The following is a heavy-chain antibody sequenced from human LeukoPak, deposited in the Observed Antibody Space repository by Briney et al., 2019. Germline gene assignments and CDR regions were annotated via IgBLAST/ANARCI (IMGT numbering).Heavy chain of an antibody. CDR3: ARRAYSDYGGVSVDP. D-gene: IGHD4-11*01. Sequence: PSETLSLTCTVSGGSISSRSYYWGWVRQPPGKGLDWIGSIYYSGGTYYNPSLKSRVTISVDTSKNQFSLKLSSVTAADTAVYYCARRAYSDYGGVSVDPWGQGTLVTVSS. J-gene: IGHJ5*02. CDR1: GGSISSRSYY. V-gene: IGHV4-39*01. CDR2: IYYSGGT.